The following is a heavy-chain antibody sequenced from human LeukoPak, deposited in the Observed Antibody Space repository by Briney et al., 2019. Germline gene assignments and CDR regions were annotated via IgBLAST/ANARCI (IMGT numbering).Heavy chain of an antibody. CDR1: GFTFNSYW. J-gene: IGHJ4*02. Sequence: GGPLLLSSAASGFTFNSYWMNCVRQPPGKGLEWVDNIKRDGSEKYYVDSVKGRFTISRYNAKNSLDLQMNSLRGEDTAVYYCARLGAASSGWPESFDYWGQGTLVTVSS. D-gene: IGHD6-19*01. CDR3: ARLGAASSGWPESFDY. CDR2: IKRDGSEK. V-gene: IGHV3-7*03.